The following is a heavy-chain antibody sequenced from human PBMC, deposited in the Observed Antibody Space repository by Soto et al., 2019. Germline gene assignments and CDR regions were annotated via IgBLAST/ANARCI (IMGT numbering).Heavy chain of an antibody. CDR3: ARDRITIFGVVPPNWFDP. D-gene: IGHD3-3*01. V-gene: IGHV3-21*01. CDR1: GFTFSSYS. J-gene: IGHJ5*02. CDR2: ISSSSSYI. Sequence: GGSLSLSCAASGFTFSSYSMNWVRQAPGKGLEWVSSISSSSSYIYYADSVKGRFTISRDNAKNSLYLQMNSLRAEDTAVYYCARDRITIFGVVPPNWFDPWGQGTLVTVSS.